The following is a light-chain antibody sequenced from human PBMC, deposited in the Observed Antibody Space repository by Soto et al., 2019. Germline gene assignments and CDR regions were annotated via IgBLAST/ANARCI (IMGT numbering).Light chain of an antibody. Sequence: DIVLTQSPGTLSLSPGERAILSCRASQTVNNNYLAWYQQKPGRAPRLLIYGASTRATGIPDRFSGTGSGTDFTLTISRLEPEDFAVYYCQHFGDSPITFGQGTRLEIK. V-gene: IGKV3-20*01. CDR2: GAS. CDR1: QTVNNNY. J-gene: IGKJ5*01. CDR3: QHFGDSPIT.